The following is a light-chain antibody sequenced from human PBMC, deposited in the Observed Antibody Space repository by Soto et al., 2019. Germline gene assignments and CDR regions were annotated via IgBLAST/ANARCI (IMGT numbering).Light chain of an antibody. J-gene: IGKJ5*01. CDR1: QSVSTN. CDR2: GAS. CDR3: QQYYDWPIT. Sequence: EIVLTQSPATLSLSPGERATLSRGASQSVSTNLAWYHQKPGQAPRLLIYGASTRATGIPARFSGSGSGTEFTLTISSLQSEDFAVYYCQQYYDWPITFGQGTRLEIK. V-gene: IGKV3-15*01.